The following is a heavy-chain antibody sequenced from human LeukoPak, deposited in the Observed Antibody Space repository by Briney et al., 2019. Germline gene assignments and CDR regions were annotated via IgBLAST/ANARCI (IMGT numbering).Heavy chain of an antibody. CDR1: GYIFTSYG. J-gene: IGHJ4*02. D-gene: IGHD6-13*01. CDR3: TRDQSWQQLGGPPFDF. V-gene: IGHV1-18*01. Sequence: GASVKVSCKAFGYIFTSYGISWVRQAPGQGLEWMGWISAYNGITDYAQKLQGRVTMTTDTSTSTAYMELRRLRSDDTAVYYCTRDQSWQQLGGPPFDFWGQGTLVTVSS. CDR2: ISAYNGIT.